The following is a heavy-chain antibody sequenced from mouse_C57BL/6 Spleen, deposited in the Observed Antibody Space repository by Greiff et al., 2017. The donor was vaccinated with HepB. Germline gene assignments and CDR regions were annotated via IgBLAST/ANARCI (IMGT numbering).Heavy chain of an antibody. CDR2: ILPGSGST. D-gene: IGHD1-1*01. CDR3: ARYGSRTRYFDV. J-gene: IGHJ1*03. CDR1: GYTFTSYW. V-gene: IGHV1-9*01. Sequence: QVQLQQPGAELVKPGASVKVSCKASGYTFTSYWMHWVKQRPGQGLEWIGEILPGSGSTNYNEKFKGKATFTADTSSNTAYMQLSSLTTEDSAIYYCARYGSRTRYFDVWGTGTTVTVSS.